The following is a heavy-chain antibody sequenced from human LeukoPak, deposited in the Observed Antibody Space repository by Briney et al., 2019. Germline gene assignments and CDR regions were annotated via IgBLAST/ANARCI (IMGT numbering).Heavy chain of an antibody. CDR2: IIPIFGTA. CDR3: ARDRPTTVCPGGRFDP. Sequence: SVKVSCKASGGTFSSYAIRWVRQAPGQGLEWMGGIIPIFGTAHYAQKFQGSVTITADESTSTAYMELSSLRSEDTAVYYCARDRPTTVCPGGRFDPWGQGTLVTVSS. V-gene: IGHV1-69*01. J-gene: IGHJ5*02. CDR1: GGTFSSYA. D-gene: IGHD4-17*01.